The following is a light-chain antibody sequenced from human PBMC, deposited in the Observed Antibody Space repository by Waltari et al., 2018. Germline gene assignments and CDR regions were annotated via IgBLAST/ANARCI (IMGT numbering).Light chain of an antibody. CDR3: QQRSNWPIV. CDR1: QSVGIQ. Sequence: EIVLTQSPATLSLSPGERATLSCRASQSVGIQLVWYHQRPGQAPRLLIYDSTNRATGIPARFSGSGSGTDFSLSISSLEPEDFGVYYCQQRSNWPIVFGQGTRLEIK. V-gene: IGKV3-11*01. J-gene: IGKJ5*01. CDR2: DST.